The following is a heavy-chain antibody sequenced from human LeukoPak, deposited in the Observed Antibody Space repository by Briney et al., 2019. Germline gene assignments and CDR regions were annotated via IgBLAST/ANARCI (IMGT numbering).Heavy chain of an antibody. CDR3: ARGEDTAVVTGGYTWFDP. Sequence: GGSLRLSCVASGFHFRTYGMSWVRQAPGKGLEWVSGIPAGGSNTYYADSVKGRFTISRDNAKNSLDLQMNSLRAEDTAVYYCARGEDTAVVTGGYTWFDPWGQGTLVTVSS. CDR1: GFHFRTYG. CDR2: IPAGGSNT. V-gene: IGHV3-21*01. D-gene: IGHD5-18*01. J-gene: IGHJ5*02.